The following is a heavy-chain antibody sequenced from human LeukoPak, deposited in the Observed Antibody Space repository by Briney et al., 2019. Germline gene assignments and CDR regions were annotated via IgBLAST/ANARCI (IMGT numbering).Heavy chain of an antibody. CDR3: ARDANYYDSRGENYFNY. Sequence: GGSLRLSCAASGFAFSSYWMSWVRQAPGKGLEWVANIKRDGSDTSYVDSVKGRFIISRDNAKNSLYLQLNSLRAEDTAVYYCARDANYYDSRGENYFNYWGQGTLVTVSS. CDR1: GFAFSSYW. D-gene: IGHD3-22*01. V-gene: IGHV3-7*01. J-gene: IGHJ4*02. CDR2: IKRDGSDT.